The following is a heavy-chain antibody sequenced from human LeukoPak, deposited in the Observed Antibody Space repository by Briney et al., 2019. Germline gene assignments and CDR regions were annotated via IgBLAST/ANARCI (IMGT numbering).Heavy chain of an antibody. Sequence: GRSLRLSCAASGFTFSSYATHWVRQAPGKGLEWVAVISYDGSNKYYADSVKGRFTISRDNSKNTLYLQMNSLRAEDTAVYYCASGNQYYFDYWGQGTLVTVSS. J-gene: IGHJ4*02. CDR1: GFTFSSYA. CDR2: ISYDGSNK. CDR3: ASGNQYYFDY. D-gene: IGHD4-23*01. V-gene: IGHV3-30*04.